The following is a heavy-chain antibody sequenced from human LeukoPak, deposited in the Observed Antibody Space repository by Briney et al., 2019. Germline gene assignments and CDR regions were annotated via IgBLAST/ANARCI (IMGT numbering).Heavy chain of an antibody. V-gene: IGHV3-7*03. D-gene: IGHD6-13*01. CDR3: ARFGGGSSWQTGHYYYGMDV. Sequence: PGGSLRLSCAASGFTFSRHWMSWVRQAPGKGLEWVANIKQDGSEKYYVDSVEGRFTISRHNSKNTLYLQMNSLRAEDTAVYYCARFGGGSSWQTGHYYYGMDVWGQGTTVTVSS. CDR2: IKQDGSEK. J-gene: IGHJ6*02. CDR1: GFTFSRHW.